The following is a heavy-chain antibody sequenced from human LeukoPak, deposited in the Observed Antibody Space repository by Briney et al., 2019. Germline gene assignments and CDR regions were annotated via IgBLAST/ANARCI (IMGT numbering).Heavy chain of an antibody. CDR2: INPNSGGT. D-gene: IGHD5-18*01. CDR3: ARAPGYSYGSSFDY. J-gene: IGHJ4*02. V-gene: IGHV1-2*04. Sequence: ASVKVSCQASGYTFTGYYMHWVRQAPGQGLEWMGWINPNSGGTNYAQKFQGWVTMTRDTSISIAYMEPSRLRSDDTAVYYCARAPGYSYGSSFDYWGQGTLVTVSS. CDR1: GYTFTGYY.